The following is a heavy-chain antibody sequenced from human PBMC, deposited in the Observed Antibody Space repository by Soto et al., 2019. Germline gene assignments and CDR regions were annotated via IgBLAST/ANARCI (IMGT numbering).Heavy chain of an antibody. CDR3: AKVAEYSSSWPPGAFDI. CDR2: ISGSGGST. Sequence: GGSLRLSCAASGFTFSSYAMSWVRQAPGKGLEWVSAISGSGGSTYYTDSVKGRFTISRDNSKNTLYLQMNSLRAEDTAVYYCAKVAEYSSSWPPGAFDIWGQGTMVTVSS. J-gene: IGHJ3*02. V-gene: IGHV3-23*01. CDR1: GFTFSSYA. D-gene: IGHD6-13*01.